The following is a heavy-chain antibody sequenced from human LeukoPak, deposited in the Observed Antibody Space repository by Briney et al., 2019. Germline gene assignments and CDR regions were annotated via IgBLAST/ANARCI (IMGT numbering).Heavy chain of an antibody. CDR1: GGSFSGYY. J-gene: IGHJ3*02. CDR3: ARWDYYDSSGFPNAFDI. D-gene: IGHD3-22*01. Sequence: PSETLSLTCAVYGGSFSGYYWSWIRQPPGKGLEWIGEINHSGSTNYNPSLKSRVTISVDTSKNQFSLKLSSVTAADTAVYYCARWDYYDSSGFPNAFDIWGQGTMVTVSS. V-gene: IGHV4-34*01. CDR2: INHSGST.